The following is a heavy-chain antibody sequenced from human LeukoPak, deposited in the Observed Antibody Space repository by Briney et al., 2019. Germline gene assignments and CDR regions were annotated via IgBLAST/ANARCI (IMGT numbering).Heavy chain of an antibody. CDR3: GRKVASPGSA. CDR2: INPNSGGT. Sequence: GASVKVSCKASGYTFTGYYMHWVRQAPGQGLEWMGWINPNSGGTNYAQKFQGRVTMTRDTSISTAYMELSSLRSDDTAVYYCGRKVASPGSAWGQGTLVTVSS. D-gene: IGHD6-13*01. CDR1: GYTFTGYY. V-gene: IGHV1-2*02. J-gene: IGHJ5*02.